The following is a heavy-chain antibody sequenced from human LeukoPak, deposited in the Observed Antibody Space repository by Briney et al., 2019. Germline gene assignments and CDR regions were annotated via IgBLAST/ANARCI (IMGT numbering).Heavy chain of an antibody. J-gene: IGHJ1*01. CDR1: GFTFSSYW. D-gene: IGHD3-22*01. CDR3: ARAPSEIGGYYPEYFRH. CDR2: IKSGGST. Sequence: SGGSLRLSCAASGFTFSSYWMHWVRQAPGKGLVWVSRIKSGGSTNYADSVKGRFTISRDNAKNTVSLQMNSLRADDTGVYYCARAPSEIGGYYPEYFRHWGQGTLVTVSS. V-gene: IGHV3-74*01.